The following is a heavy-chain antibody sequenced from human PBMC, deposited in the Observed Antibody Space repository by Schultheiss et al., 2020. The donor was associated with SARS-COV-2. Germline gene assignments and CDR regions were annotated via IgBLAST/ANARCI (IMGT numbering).Heavy chain of an antibody. Sequence: SETLSLTCTVSGGSISSYYWSWIRQPPGKGLEWIGYIYYSGSTNYNPSLKSRVTISVDTSKNQFSLKLSSVTAADTAVYYCAKKASGWRQDAFDIWGQGTMVTVSS. D-gene: IGHD6-19*01. CDR3: AKKASGWRQDAFDI. J-gene: IGHJ3*02. CDR2: IYYSGST. V-gene: IGHV4-59*12. CDR1: GGSISSYY.